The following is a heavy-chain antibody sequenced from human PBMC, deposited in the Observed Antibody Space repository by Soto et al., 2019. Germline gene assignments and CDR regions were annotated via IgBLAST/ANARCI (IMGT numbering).Heavy chain of an antibody. V-gene: IGHV3-21*01. CDR1: GFTFSSYS. D-gene: IGHD3-22*01. Sequence: EVQLVESGGGLVKPGGSLRLSCAASGFTFSSYSMNWVRQAPGKGLEWVSSISSSSSYIYYADSVKGRVTISRDNAKNSLYLQMNSLRAEDTAVYYCARDHYYASSGYYYESDAFDIWGQGTMVTVSS. CDR2: ISSSSSYI. CDR3: ARDHYYASSGYYYESDAFDI. J-gene: IGHJ3*02.